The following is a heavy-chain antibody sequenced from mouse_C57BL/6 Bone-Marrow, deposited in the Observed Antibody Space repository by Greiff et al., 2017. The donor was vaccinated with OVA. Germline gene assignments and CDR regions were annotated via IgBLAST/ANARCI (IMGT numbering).Heavy chain of an antibody. Sequence: VQLQQPGAELVKPGASVKMSCKASGYTFTSYWITWVKQRPGQGLEWIGDIYPGSGSTNYNEKFKSKATLTVDTSSSTAYMQLSSLTSEDSAVYYCARTGYSNYHYYAMDYWGQGTSVTVSS. D-gene: IGHD2-5*01. CDR3: ARTGYSNYHYYAMDY. CDR2: IYPGSGST. CDR1: GYTFTSYW. J-gene: IGHJ4*01. V-gene: IGHV1-55*01.